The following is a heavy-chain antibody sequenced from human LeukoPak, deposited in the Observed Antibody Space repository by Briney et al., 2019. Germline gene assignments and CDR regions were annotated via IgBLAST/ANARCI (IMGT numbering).Heavy chain of an antibody. CDR1: GYTFTSYG. Sequence: ASVKVSCKASGYTFTSYGISWVRQAPGQGLEWMGWISAFNGNTNYAQKLQGRVTMTTDTSTSTAYMELRSLRSDDTAVYYCARDRENYYDSTNAFDIWGQGTMVTVSS. V-gene: IGHV1-18*01. J-gene: IGHJ3*02. CDR2: ISAFNGNT. CDR3: ARDRENYYDSTNAFDI. D-gene: IGHD3-22*01.